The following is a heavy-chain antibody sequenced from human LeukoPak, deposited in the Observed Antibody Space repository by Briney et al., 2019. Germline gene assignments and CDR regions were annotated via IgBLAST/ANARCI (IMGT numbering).Heavy chain of an antibody. CDR2: INHSGST. CDR1: GGSFSGYY. V-gene: IGHV4-34*01. CDR3: AGGQWLEPHTFDY. Sequence: SETLSLTCAVYGGSFSGYYWSWIRQPPGKGLEWIGEINHSGSTNYNPSLKSRVTISVDTSKNQFSLKLSSVTAADTAVYYCAGGQWLEPHTFDYWGQGTLVTVSS. D-gene: IGHD6-19*01. J-gene: IGHJ4*02.